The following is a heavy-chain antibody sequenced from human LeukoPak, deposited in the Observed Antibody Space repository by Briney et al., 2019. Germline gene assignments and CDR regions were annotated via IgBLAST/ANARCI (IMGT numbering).Heavy chain of an antibody. D-gene: IGHD3-22*01. CDR3: ARTYYYDSSGYFPGN. V-gene: IGHV4-4*02. Sequence: PSETLSLTCAVSGGSISSSNWWSWVRQPPGKGLEWIGEIYHSGSTNYNPSLKSRVTISVDKSKNQFSLKLSSVTAADTAVYYCARTYYYDSSGYFPGNWGQGTLVTVSS. J-gene: IGHJ4*02. CDR1: GGSISSSNW. CDR2: IYHSGST.